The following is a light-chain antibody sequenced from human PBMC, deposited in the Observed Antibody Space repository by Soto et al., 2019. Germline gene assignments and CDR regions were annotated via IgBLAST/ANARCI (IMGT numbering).Light chain of an antibody. Sequence: EIVMTQSPATLSVSPGERATLSCRASQSVSSNLAWYQQKPGQAPRLLIYGASTRATGIPARFSGSGSGTDFTLAISSLQSADFAVYYCQQYNNWPPTFTFGQGTKLEIK. CDR2: GAS. J-gene: IGKJ2*01. CDR3: QQYNNWPPTFT. CDR1: QSVSSN. V-gene: IGKV3-15*01.